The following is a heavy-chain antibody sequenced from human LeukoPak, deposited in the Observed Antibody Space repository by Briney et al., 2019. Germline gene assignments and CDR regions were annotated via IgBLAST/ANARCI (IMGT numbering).Heavy chain of an antibody. V-gene: IGHV4-59*01. CDR1: GGSISSYY. CDR2: IYYSGST. D-gene: IGHD6-19*01. Sequence: PSETLSLTCTVSGGSISSYYWSWIRQPPGKGLEWIGYIYYSGSTNYNPSLKSRVTISVDPSKNQFSLKLSSVTAADTAMYYCARVIAVAGAFNAFDIWGQGTMVTVSS. J-gene: IGHJ3*02. CDR3: ARVIAVAGAFNAFDI.